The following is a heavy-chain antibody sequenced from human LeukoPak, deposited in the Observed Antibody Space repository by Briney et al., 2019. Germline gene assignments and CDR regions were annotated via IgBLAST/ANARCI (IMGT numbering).Heavy chain of an antibody. CDR3: ARGGGAQYYYDSSGYYPPSY. CDR1: GYTFTSYG. D-gene: IGHD3-22*01. Sequence: ASVKVSCKASGYTFTSYGISWVRQAPGQGLEWMGWISAYNGNTNYAQKLQGRVTMTTDTSTSTAYMELRSLRSDDTAVYHCARGGGAQYYYDSSGYYPPSYWGQGTLVTVSS. J-gene: IGHJ4*02. CDR2: ISAYNGNT. V-gene: IGHV1-18*01.